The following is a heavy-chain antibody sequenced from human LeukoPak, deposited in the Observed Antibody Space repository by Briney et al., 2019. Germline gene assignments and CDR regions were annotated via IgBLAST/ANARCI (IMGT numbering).Heavy chain of an antibody. Sequence: GGSLRLSCAASGFTFSSYSMNWVCQAPGKGLEWVSSISSSSSYIYYADSVKGRFTISRDNAKNSLYLQMNSLRAEDTAVYYCARGRESSSWYTGWFDPWGQGTLVTVSS. J-gene: IGHJ5*02. CDR2: ISSSSSYI. CDR3: ARGRESSSWYTGWFDP. D-gene: IGHD6-13*01. CDR1: GFTFSSYS. V-gene: IGHV3-21*01.